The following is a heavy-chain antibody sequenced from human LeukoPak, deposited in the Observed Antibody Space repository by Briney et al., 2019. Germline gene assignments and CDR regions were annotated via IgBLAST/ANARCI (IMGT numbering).Heavy chain of an antibody. D-gene: IGHD3-22*01. CDR3: ARESEYYYYDASGYYPGYFHH. J-gene: IGHJ1*01. Sequence: PGGSLRLSCAGSGFTFSSYSMNWVRQAPGKGLEWVSYISSGSTTIYYADSVKGRFTISRDNAENSLYLQMNSLRDEDTAVYYCARESEYYYYDASGYYPGYFHHWGQGTLVTVSS. CDR2: ISSGSTTI. CDR1: GFTFSSYS. V-gene: IGHV3-48*02.